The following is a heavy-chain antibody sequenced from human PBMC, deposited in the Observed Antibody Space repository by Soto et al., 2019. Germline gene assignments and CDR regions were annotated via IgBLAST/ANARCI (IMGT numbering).Heavy chain of an antibody. CDR2: IIPIFGTA. CDR3: AMYYYDSSGYDY. Sequence: ASVQVSCKASGCTFSSYAISWVRQAPGQVHEWMGGIIPIFGTANYAQKFQGRVTITADESTSTAYMELSSLRSEDTAVYYCAMYYYDSSGYDYWGQGTLVNVSS. CDR1: GCTFSSYA. D-gene: IGHD3-22*01. V-gene: IGHV1-69*13. J-gene: IGHJ4*02.